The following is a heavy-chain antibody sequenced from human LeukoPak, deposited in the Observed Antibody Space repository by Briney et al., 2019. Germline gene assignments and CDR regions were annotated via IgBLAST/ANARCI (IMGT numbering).Heavy chain of an antibody. CDR1: GFTYSSYR. Sequence: GGSLRLSCATSGFTYSSYRMDWVRQAPGKELEWVSSISSSSSYIYYADSVKGRFTMSRDNAKNSLYLQMNSLRAEDTAVYYCAKDKYGDYPYYFDYWGQGTLVTVSS. J-gene: IGHJ4*02. V-gene: IGHV3-21*04. CDR3: AKDKYGDYPYYFDY. D-gene: IGHD4-17*01. CDR2: ISSSSSYI.